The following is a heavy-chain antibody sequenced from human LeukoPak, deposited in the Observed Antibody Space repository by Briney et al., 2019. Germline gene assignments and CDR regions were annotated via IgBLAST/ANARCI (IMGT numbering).Heavy chain of an antibody. D-gene: IGHD2-15*01. J-gene: IGHJ4*02. V-gene: IGHV4-61*02. CDR1: GGSISSGNYY. CDR3: ARRRGYCSGGSCYSYFDY. CDR2: IYTRGST. Sequence: KTSETLSLTCTVSGGSISSGNYYWSWIRQPAGKGLEWIGRIYTRGSTKYTPSLKSRVTMSVDTSKNQFSLKLSSVTAADTAVYYCARRRGYCSGGSCYSYFDYWGQGTLVTVSS.